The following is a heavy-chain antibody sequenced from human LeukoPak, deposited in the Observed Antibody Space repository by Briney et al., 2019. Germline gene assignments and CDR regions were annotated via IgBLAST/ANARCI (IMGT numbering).Heavy chain of an antibody. J-gene: IGHJ3*02. CDR2: ICYSGST. CDR1: GGSISSSSYY. V-gene: IGHV4-39*01. Sequence: SETLSLTCTVSGGSISSSSYYWGWIRQPPGKGLEWIGSICYSGSTYYNPSLKSRVTISVDTSKNQFSLKLSSVTAADTAVYYCATSLWLGAFDIWGQGTMVTVSS. D-gene: IGHD5-18*01. CDR3: ATSLWLGAFDI.